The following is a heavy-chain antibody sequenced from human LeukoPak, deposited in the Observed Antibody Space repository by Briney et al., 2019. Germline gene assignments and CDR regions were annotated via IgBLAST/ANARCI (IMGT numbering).Heavy chain of an antibody. CDR3: ARLPDISGWPFDY. V-gene: IGHV4-59*01. CDR1: DDSINRDF. J-gene: IGHJ4*02. CDR2: IRHSGRT. D-gene: IGHD6-19*01. Sequence: PSETLSLTCTASDDSINRDFWTWIRRPPGKGLEWIGYIRHSGRTEYNPSLQNRVTISIDRSKNQFSLRLTSVTAADTAIYYCARLPDISGWPFDYWGQGMLVTVSS.